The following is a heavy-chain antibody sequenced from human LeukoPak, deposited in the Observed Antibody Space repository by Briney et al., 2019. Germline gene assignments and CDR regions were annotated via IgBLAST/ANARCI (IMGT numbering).Heavy chain of an antibody. CDR1: GFTFSSYG. J-gene: IGHJ5*02. CDR2: ISYDGSNK. CDR3: ARDGTVTAGPFDP. Sequence: GRSLRLSCAASGFTFSSYGMHWVRQAPGKGLEWVAVISYDGSNKYYADSVKGRFTISRDNSKNTLYLQMNSLRVEDTAVYYCARDGTVTAGPFDPWGRGTLVTVSS. V-gene: IGHV3-30*03. D-gene: IGHD4-11*01.